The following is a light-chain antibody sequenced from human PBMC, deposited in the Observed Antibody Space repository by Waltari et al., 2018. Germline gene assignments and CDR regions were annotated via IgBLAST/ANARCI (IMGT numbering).Light chain of an antibody. Sequence: EIVLTQSPGTLSVSPGERATLSCRASQSVSSSYLAWYQQKPGQATRLLIYGAASRATGIPDRFSGSGSGTDFTLTISRLEPEDFAVYYCQQYGSSPGTFGQGTKVEIK. CDR2: GAA. CDR1: QSVSSSY. CDR3: QQYGSSPGT. J-gene: IGKJ1*01. V-gene: IGKV3-20*01.